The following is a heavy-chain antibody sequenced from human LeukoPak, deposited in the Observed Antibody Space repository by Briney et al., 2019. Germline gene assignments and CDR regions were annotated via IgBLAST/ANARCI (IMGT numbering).Heavy chain of an antibody. Sequence: SETLSLTCAVYGGSFSGYYWSWIRQPPGKGLEWIGEINHSGSTNYNPSLKSRVTISVDTSKNQFSLKLSSVTAADTAVYYCAIHIVVVPAARKKNWFDPWGQGTLVTVSS. V-gene: IGHV4-34*01. CDR1: GGSFSGYY. CDR3: AIHIVVVPAARKKNWFDP. CDR2: INHSGST. D-gene: IGHD2-2*01. J-gene: IGHJ5*02.